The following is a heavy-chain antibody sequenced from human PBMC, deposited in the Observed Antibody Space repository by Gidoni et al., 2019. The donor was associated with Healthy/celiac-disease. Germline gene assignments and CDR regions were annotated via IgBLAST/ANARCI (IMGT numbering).Heavy chain of an antibody. CDR2: IYHRGST. Sequence: QVQLQESGPGLVKPSGTLSLTCAVSGGPISSSNWWSWVRQPPGKGLEWIGEIYHRGSTNYNPSLKSRVTISVDKSKNQFSLKLSSVTAADTAVYYCARNPDYYDSSGSGRALDYWGQGTLVTVSS. CDR3: ARNPDYYDSSGSGRALDY. D-gene: IGHD3-22*01. J-gene: IGHJ4*02. V-gene: IGHV4-4*02. CDR1: GGPISSSNW.